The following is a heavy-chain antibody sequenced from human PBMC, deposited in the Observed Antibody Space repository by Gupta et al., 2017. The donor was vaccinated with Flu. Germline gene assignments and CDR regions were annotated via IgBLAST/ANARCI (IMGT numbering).Heavy chain of an antibody. J-gene: IGHJ4*02. Sequence: EVQLVESGGGLVQPGGSLSLSCAASGFTFNIYEMNWVRQAPGKGLEWVSYISSSGSTTYYADSVKGRFTISRDNAKNSLYLQMNSLRGEYTAVYYCARDPGWYLDYWGQGTLVTVSS. CDR2: ISSSGSTT. V-gene: IGHV3-48*03. D-gene: IGHD6-19*01. CDR3: ARDPGWYLDY. CDR1: GFTFNIYE.